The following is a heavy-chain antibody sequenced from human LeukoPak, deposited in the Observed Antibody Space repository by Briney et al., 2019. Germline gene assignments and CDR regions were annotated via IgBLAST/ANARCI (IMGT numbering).Heavy chain of an antibody. CDR2: INTDGRIT. J-gene: IGHJ4*02. Sequence: PGGSLGLSCVASGFSFRNFAIHWVRPAPGKGLEYVSVINTDGRITYYADSVKGRFTISRDNSKNTVYLQMGSLRGEDMAVYYCTRDGGSFCDFDYWGQGALVTVSS. CDR1: GFSFRNFA. D-gene: IGHD1-26*01. CDR3: TRDGGSFCDFDY. V-gene: IGHV3-64*02.